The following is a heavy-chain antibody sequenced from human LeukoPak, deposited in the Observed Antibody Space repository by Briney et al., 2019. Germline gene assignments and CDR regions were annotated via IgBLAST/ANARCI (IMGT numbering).Heavy chain of an antibody. V-gene: IGHV3-30*03. CDR3: ARDCTGGTCYDTFDI. CDR1: GFTFSSYG. D-gene: IGHD2-15*01. Sequence: GRSLRLSCAASGFTFSSYGMHWVRQAPGKGLEWVTLISYDGSNKYYADSVKGRFTISRDNSKNTLYLQMNSLRAGDTAVYYCARDCTGGTCYDTFDIWGQGTMVTVSS. J-gene: IGHJ3*02. CDR2: ISYDGSNK.